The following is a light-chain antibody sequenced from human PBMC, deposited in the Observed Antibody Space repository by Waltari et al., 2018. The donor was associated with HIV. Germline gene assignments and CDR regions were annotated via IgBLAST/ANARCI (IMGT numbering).Light chain of an antibody. CDR2: GAY. CDR1: QSVWGN. V-gene: IGKV3-15*01. CDR3: QQYGSSPQT. J-gene: IGKJ1*01. Sequence: EIVMTQSPATLSVPPGAGATLSCRASQSVWGNFAWYQQRPGQAPRLLIYGAYTRAAGVPARFSGRGSGTDFTLTISSLQSEDFAVYYCQQYGSSPQTFGQGTKVEIK.